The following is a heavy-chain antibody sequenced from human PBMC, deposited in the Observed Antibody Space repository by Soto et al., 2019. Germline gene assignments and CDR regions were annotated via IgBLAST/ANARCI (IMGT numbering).Heavy chain of an antibody. V-gene: IGHV1-18*01. D-gene: IGHD6-19*01. Sequence: QVQLVQSGAEVKKPGASVKVSCKASGYTFTSYGISWVRQAPGQRLEWMGWISAYNGNTNYALKLQGRVTMTTDTSTSTAYMELRSLGSDDTAVYYCARSILSVAGSSRWFDPWGQGTLVTVSS. J-gene: IGHJ5*02. CDR2: ISAYNGNT. CDR3: ARSILSVAGSSRWFDP. CDR1: GYTFTSYG.